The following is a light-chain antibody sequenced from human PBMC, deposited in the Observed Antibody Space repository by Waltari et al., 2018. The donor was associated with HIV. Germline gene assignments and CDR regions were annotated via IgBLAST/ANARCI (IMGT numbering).Light chain of an antibody. V-gene: IGLV1-47*01. CDR1: PSNVRNNY. J-gene: IGLJ2*01. CDR2: RKN. CDR3: AVWDDRLSGRL. Sequence: QSVLAQPRSVSGTPGQTVNISCSGSPSNVRNNYVYWYQQVTGGAPKLLIYRKNQRPSGVPDLFSGSKAGTSASLAISGLRTEDEAEYYCAVWDDRLSGRLFGGGTKVTVL.